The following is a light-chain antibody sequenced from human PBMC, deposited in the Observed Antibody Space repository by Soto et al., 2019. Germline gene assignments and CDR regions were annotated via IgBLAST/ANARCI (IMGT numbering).Light chain of an antibody. Sequence: QSALTQPASVSASPGQSITISCTGTSSDIGDYDYVSWYQQHPGKAPKLIIYEVINRPSGVSDRFSGFKSGNTASLTISGLQSEDEADYYCTSYTTINTYIFGTGTKVTVL. CDR3: TSYTTINTYI. CDR2: EVI. J-gene: IGLJ1*01. CDR1: SSDIGDYDY. V-gene: IGLV2-14*01.